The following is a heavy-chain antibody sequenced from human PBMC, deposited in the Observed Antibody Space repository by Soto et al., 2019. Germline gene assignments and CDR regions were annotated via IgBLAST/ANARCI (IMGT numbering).Heavy chain of an antibody. Sequence: GGSLRLSCTASGFTFSDHYMDWVRQVAGKGLEWVGRNRNKARGYTKEYDASVKSRFTISRDDSKRSLYLQMNSLQTEDTAVYFCARGYCSSGNCGYWFDPWGQGSLVTVSS. CDR3: ARGYCSSGNCGYWFDP. CDR1: GFTFSDHY. D-gene: IGHD2-15*01. J-gene: IGHJ5*02. V-gene: IGHV3-72*01. CDR2: NRNKARGYTK.